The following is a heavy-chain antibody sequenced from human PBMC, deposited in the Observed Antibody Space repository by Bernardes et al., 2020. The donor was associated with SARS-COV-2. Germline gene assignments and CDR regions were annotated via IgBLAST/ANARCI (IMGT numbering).Heavy chain of an antibody. D-gene: IGHD4-4*01. V-gene: IGHV3-23*01. CDR2: ISAAGGPT. Sequence: GGSLRLSCAASGFTLSNSAMAWVRQAPGKGLEWVSEISAAGGPTYYADSVKGRFTISRDNSRDTLYLQMNSLRAEDTAVYYCAKDVSNTYWYFDVWGRGTLVTVSS. J-gene: IGHJ2*01. CDR3: AKDVSNTYWYFDV. CDR1: GFTLSNSA.